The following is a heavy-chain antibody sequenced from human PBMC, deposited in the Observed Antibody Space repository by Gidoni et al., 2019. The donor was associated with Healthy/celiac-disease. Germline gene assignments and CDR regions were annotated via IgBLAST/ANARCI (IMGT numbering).Heavy chain of an antibody. Sequence: EVQLLESGGGLVQPGGSLRLSCAASGFTFSSYAMSWVRQAPGKGLEWVSAISGSGGSTYYADSVKGRFTISRDNSKNTLYLQMNSLRAEDTAVYYCAKAGDYYDSSGFYYFDYWGQGTLVTVSS. D-gene: IGHD3-22*01. CDR3: AKAGDYYDSSGFYYFDY. J-gene: IGHJ4*02. CDR1: GFTFSSYA. CDR2: ISGSGGST. V-gene: IGHV3-23*01.